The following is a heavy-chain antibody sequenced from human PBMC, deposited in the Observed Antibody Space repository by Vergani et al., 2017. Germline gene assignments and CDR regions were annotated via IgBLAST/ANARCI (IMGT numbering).Heavy chain of an antibody. CDR1: GAPISYWC. J-gene: IGHJ4*02. V-gene: IGHV4-4*07. D-gene: IGHD7-27*01. CDR2: LCPSGST. CDR3: ATGAGPFDI. Sequence: QVQMQESGPGLVKTSETLSLTCSASGAPISYWCWNGLRQPAGKGLEWIGRLCPSGSTNYKPSLKSRVTMSIDTSKNQFSLKLTSVTAADTAVYYCATGAGPFDIWGQGTLVTVSS.